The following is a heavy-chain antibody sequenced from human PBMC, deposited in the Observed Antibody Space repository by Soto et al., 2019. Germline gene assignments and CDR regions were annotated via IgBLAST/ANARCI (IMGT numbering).Heavy chain of an antibody. V-gene: IGHV4-31*03. Sequence: PSETLSPTCTVSGGSISSGGYYWNWIRQHPGKGLEWIGYIYYSGSTYYNPSLKSRVTISVDTSKNQFSLKLSSVTAADTAVYYCARGNGSYYAYWGQGTLVTVSS. CDR1: GGSISSGGYY. D-gene: IGHD1-26*01. J-gene: IGHJ4*02. CDR2: IYYSGST. CDR3: ARGNGSYYAY.